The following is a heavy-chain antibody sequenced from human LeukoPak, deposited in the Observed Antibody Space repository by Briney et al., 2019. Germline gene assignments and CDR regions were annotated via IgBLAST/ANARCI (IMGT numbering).Heavy chain of an antibody. V-gene: IGHV3-48*03. D-gene: IGHD1-1*01. CDR1: GFTFNNYA. CDR3: ARSAGTWFDP. CDR2: ISSSGSTI. J-gene: IGHJ5*02. Sequence: GGSLRLSCAASGFTFNNYAMNWVRQAPGKGLEWVSYISSSGSTIYYADSVKGRFTISRDNAKNSLYLQMNSLRVEDTAVYYCARSAGTWFDPWGQGTLVTVSS.